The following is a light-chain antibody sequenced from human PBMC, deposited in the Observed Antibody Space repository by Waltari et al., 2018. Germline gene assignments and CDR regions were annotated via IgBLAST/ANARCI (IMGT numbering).Light chain of an antibody. CDR2: GAS. CDR1: QSVSSA. CDR3: QHYVRLPAT. J-gene: IGKJ1*01. V-gene: IGKV3-20*01. Sequence: EIVLTQSPASLPSSPRERVTLSCSASQSVSSALAWYQQKPGQAPRLLSFGASNRATGIPDRFSGSGSETDFSLTISRLEPEDFAVYYCQHYVRLPATFGRGTKVEIK.